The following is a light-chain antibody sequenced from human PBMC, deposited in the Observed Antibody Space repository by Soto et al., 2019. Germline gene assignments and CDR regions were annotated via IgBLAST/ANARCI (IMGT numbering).Light chain of an antibody. CDR2: DSH. V-gene: IGKV1-33*01. Sequence: DIQMTQSPSSLSASVGDIVTITCQASHDIKNHLNWYQQKTGQAPKLLIYDSHNLEIGAPSSFSGSGSGTEFSFTISRLRPENIATYYCQQYDDFSLVGPGTKVWIK. CDR1: HDIKNH. CDR3: QQYDDFSL. J-gene: IGKJ3*01.